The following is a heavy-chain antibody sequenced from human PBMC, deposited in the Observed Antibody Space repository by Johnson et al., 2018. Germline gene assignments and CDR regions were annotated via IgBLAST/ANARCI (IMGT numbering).Heavy chain of an antibody. D-gene: IGHD4-17*01. V-gene: IGHV3-30*03. Sequence: QVQLVQSGGGVVQPGRSLRLSCAASGFTFSSYGMHWVRQAPGKGLEWVAVISYDGSNKYYADSVKGRFIIPRDNSKNTLYLQMNSLRAEDTAVYYCARARMPYGDYLEYFQHWGQGTLVTVSS. CDR3: ARARMPYGDYLEYFQH. CDR1: GFTFSSYG. CDR2: ISYDGSNK. J-gene: IGHJ1*01.